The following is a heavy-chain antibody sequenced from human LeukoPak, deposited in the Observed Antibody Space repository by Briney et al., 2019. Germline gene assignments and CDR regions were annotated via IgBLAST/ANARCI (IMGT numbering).Heavy chain of an antibody. CDR1: GFTFSSYA. V-gene: IGHV1-69*01. CDR3: ASHYYDSSGYYGLTYYFDY. CDR2: IIPIFGTA. Sequence: GGSLRLSCAASGFTFSSYAISWVRQAPGQGLEWMGGIIPIFGTANYAQKFQGRVTITADESTSTAYMELSSLRSEDTAVYYCASHYYDSSGYYGLTYYFDYWGQGTLVTVSS. J-gene: IGHJ4*02. D-gene: IGHD3-22*01.